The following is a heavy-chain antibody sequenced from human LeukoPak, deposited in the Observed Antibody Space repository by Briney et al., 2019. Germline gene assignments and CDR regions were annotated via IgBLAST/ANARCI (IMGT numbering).Heavy chain of an antibody. J-gene: IGHJ3*02. CDR3: ARMCTSCYGDFDT. CDR2: ISSSGSTI. V-gene: IGHV3-48*03. D-gene: IGHD2-2*01. CDR1: GFTFSSYE. Sequence: PGGSLRLSCAASGFTFSSYEMNWVRQAPGKGLEWVSYISSSGSTIYYADSVKGRFTISRDNAKNSLYLQMNSLRAEDTAVYYCARMCTSCYGDFDTWGQGTMVTVSS.